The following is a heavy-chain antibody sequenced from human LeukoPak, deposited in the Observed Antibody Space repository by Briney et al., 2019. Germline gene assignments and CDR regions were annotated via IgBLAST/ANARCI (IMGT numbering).Heavy chain of an antibody. Sequence: GGSLRLSCAAFGFTFSSYGMHWVRQAPGKGLEWVAVISYDGSNKYYADSVKGRFTISRDNSKNTLYLQMNSLRAEDTAVYYCAKSVGYYFDYWGQGTLVTVSS. D-gene: IGHD1-26*01. V-gene: IGHV3-30*18. J-gene: IGHJ4*02. CDR1: GFTFSSYG. CDR2: ISYDGSNK. CDR3: AKSVGYYFDY.